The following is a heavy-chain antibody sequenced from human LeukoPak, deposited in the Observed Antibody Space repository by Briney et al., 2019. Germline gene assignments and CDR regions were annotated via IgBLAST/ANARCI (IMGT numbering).Heavy chain of an antibody. D-gene: IGHD5-12*01. CDR3: AFEGPVSGYAFDP. V-gene: IGHV4-34*01. J-gene: IGHJ5*02. CDR1: GGSFSEYY. Sequence: SETLSLTCAVYGGSFSEYYWSWIRQPPGKGLEWIGQINHGGGTNYHPSLKTRVTISLDTSKNQVSLKLRSVTAADTAVYYCAFEGPVSGYAFDPWGQGALVAVSS. CDR2: INHGGGT.